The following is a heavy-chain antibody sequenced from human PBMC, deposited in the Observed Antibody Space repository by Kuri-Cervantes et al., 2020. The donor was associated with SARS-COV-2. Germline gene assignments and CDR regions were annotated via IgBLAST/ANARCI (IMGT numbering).Heavy chain of an antibody. J-gene: IGHJ5*02. CDR1: GFTFSNAW. D-gene: IGHD2-2*01. CDR3: AREGPTATLYP. CDR2: ISSSSSTI. V-gene: IGHV3-48*01. Sequence: ETLSLTCAASGFTFSNAWMNWVRQAPGKGLEWVSYISSSSSTIYYADSVKGRFTISRDNAKNSLYLQMNSLRAEDTAVYYCAREGPTATLYPWGQGTLVTVSS.